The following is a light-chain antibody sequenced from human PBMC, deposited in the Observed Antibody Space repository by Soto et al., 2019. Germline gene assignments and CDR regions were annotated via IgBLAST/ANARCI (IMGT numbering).Light chain of an antibody. CDR3: QQRSNWPPIT. Sequence: EIVLTQSPGTLSLSPGERATLSCRASQSVNIYLAWYQQKPGQAPRLLIFGASSRATGIPARFSGSGSGTEFNLTISSLQSEDFAVYYCQQRSNWPPITFGQGTRLEIK. CDR1: QSVNIY. V-gene: IGKV3-11*01. CDR2: GAS. J-gene: IGKJ5*01.